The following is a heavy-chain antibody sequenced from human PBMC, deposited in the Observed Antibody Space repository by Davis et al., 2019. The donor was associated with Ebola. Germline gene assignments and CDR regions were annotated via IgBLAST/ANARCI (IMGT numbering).Heavy chain of an antibody. CDR2: IKQDGSEK. CDR3: ARDTSCTTTSCYVHYSGLDV. J-gene: IGHJ6*04. Sequence: PGGSLRLSCAASGFTFSDYYMSWVRQAPGKGLEWVANIKQDGSEKYYIDSVKGRFSISRDNAKNSLYLQMNSLRGEDTAVYYCARDTSCTTTSCYVHYSGLDVWGKGTTVTVSS. D-gene: IGHD2-2*01. V-gene: IGHV3-7*01. CDR1: GFTFSDYY.